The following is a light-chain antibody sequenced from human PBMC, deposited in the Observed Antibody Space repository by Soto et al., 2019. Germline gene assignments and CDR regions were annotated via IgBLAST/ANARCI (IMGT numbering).Light chain of an antibody. CDR1: QSVRRN. J-gene: IGKJ4*01. Sequence: EIVMTQSPATLSVSPGGRCTLSCRASQSVRRNLAWYQKKHGQAPRPLIYGASTRATGIPARFSGSGSGTELTITISSMQNEDFETYYCQQVSGYTLSFGGGTKVDIK. CDR2: GAS. CDR3: QQVSGYTLS. V-gene: IGKV3-15*01.